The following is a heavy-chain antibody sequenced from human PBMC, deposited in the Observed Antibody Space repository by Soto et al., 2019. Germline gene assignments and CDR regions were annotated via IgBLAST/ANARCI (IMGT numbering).Heavy chain of an antibody. Sequence: SETLSLTCTVSGGSISSSSYYWGWIRQPPGKGLEWIGSIYYSGSTYYNPSLKSRVTISVDTSKNQFSLKLSSVTAADTAVYYCASPCKTGLRYDFWSGYYLNGMDVWGQGTTVTVSS. CDR2: IYYSGST. V-gene: IGHV4-39*01. J-gene: IGHJ6*02. CDR1: GGSISSSSYY. D-gene: IGHD3-3*01. CDR3: ASPCKTGLRYDFWSGYYLNGMDV.